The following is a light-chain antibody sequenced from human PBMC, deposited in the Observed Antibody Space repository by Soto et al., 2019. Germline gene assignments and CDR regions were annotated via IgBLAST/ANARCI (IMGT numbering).Light chain of an antibody. CDR1: QSVSSSY. CDR3: QQYVSSPYT. J-gene: IGKJ2*01. Sequence: EIVLTQSPGTLALSPGERATLSCRASQSVSSSYLARYQQKPGQAPRLLIYGPSSRASGIPDKFSGSGSGTDFTLTVSRLEPEDFAVYYCQQYVSSPYTFGQGTKLEIK. V-gene: IGKV3-20*01. CDR2: GPS.